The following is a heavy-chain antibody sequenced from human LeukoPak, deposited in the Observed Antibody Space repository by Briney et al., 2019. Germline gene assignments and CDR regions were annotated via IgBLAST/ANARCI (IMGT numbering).Heavy chain of an antibody. V-gene: IGHV3-7*01. CDR1: GFTFSSDW. D-gene: IGHD6-19*01. J-gene: IGHJ4*02. CDR3: ATHSDWRLDY. CDR2: IDQDGSER. Sequence: GGSLRLSCAASGFTFSSDWMSWVRQAPGKGLEWVANIDQDGSERNYVDSVKGRFTISRDNAKSSVFLQMNSLGAEDTAVYYCATHSDWRLDYWGQGTLVSVSS.